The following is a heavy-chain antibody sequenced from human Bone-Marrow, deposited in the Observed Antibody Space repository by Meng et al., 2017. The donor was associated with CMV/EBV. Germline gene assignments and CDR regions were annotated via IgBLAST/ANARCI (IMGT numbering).Heavy chain of an antibody. J-gene: IGHJ5*02. CDR1: GFTFNNYA. CDR2: ISLDGINK. D-gene: IGHD3-3*01. Sequence: GGSLRLSCAGSGFTFNNYAMHWVRQAPGKGLEWVAIISLDGINKYIADSVKGRFTISRDNSKKILYLQMNSLRADDTAVYYCARDRSSLDFWSGFLGWLDPWGQGTLVTVSS. V-gene: IGHV3-30*04. CDR3: ARDRSSLDFWSGFLGWLDP.